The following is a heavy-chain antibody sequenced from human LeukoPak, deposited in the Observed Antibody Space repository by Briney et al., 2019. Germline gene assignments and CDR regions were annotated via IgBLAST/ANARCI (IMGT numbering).Heavy chain of an antibody. CDR2: ISYGGSDE. D-gene: IGHD2-15*01. V-gene: IGHV3-30*18. CDR1: GLPFSDYG. Sequence: PGRSLRLSCAASGLPFSDYGLHWVRQAPGKGLEWVAVISYGGSDEHYADSVKGRFTISRDNSKNTLFLQMNSLRPEDTAVYYCAKDFGYCGAGRCYSADSWGQGTLVTVSS. J-gene: IGHJ4*02. CDR3: AKDFGYCGAGRCYSADS.